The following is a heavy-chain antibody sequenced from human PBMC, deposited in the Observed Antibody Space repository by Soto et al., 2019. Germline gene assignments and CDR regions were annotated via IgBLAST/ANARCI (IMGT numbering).Heavy chain of an antibody. V-gene: IGHV3-23*01. D-gene: IGHD5-12*01. CDR2: ISGSGGST. J-gene: IGHJ4*02. CDR3: AKDPGGYIVATKAGDY. CDR1: GFTFSSYA. Sequence: EVQLLESGGGLVQPGGSLRLSCAASGFTFSSYAMSWVRQAPGKGLEWVSAISGSGGSTYYADSVKGRFTISRDNSKNTLYLQMNSLRAEDTAVYYSAKDPGGYIVATKAGDYWGQGTLVTVSS.